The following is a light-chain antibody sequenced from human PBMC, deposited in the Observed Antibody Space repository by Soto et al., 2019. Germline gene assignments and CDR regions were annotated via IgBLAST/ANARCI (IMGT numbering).Light chain of an antibody. V-gene: IGLV1-40*01. CDR1: SSNIGADYD. Sequence: QFVPTQPPSVSGAPGQRVTISCTGSSSNIGADYDVHWYQQRPGTAPKLLIFGNNNRPSGVPDRFSGSKSGTSASLAITGLQAEDEGDYYCQSYDSTLSARYVFGTGTKLTVL. CDR3: QSYDSTLSARYV. CDR2: GNN. J-gene: IGLJ1*01.